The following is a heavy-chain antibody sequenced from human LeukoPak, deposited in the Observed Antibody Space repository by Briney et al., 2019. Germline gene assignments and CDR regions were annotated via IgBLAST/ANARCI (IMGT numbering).Heavy chain of an antibody. CDR2: INPNSGGT. Sequence: ASLKVSCTPSGYPFTAYYMHCVRQAPGQGLEWMGWINPNSGGTNYAQKFQGRVTMTRDTSISTAYMELSRLRSDDTAVYYCARDRVVVAAAFDYWGQGTLVTVSS. V-gene: IGHV1-2*02. D-gene: IGHD2-2*01. CDR3: ARDRVVVAAAFDY. J-gene: IGHJ4*02. CDR1: GYPFTAYY.